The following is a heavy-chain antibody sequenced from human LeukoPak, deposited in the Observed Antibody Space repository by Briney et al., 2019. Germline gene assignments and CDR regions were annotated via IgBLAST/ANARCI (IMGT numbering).Heavy chain of an antibody. Sequence: GGSLRLSCAASGFTVSSNYMSWVRQAPGKGLEWVSVIYSGGSTYYADSVKGRFTISRDNSKNTLYLQMNSLRAEDTAVYYCARVYEGYYDSSGYLDYWGQGTLVTVSS. V-gene: IGHV3-66*01. CDR1: GFTVSSNY. J-gene: IGHJ4*02. CDR3: ARVYEGYYDSSGYLDY. CDR2: IYSGGST. D-gene: IGHD3-22*01.